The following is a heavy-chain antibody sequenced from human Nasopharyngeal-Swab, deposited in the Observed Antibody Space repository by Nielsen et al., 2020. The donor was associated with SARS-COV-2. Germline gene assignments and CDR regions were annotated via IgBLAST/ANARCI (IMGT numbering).Heavy chain of an antibody. J-gene: IGHJ4*02. CDR3: ARLESSSWYWSY. CDR2: IKQDGSEK. Sequence: GGSLRLSCAASGSTFSSYWMSWVRQAPGKGLEWVANIKQDGSEKYYVDSVKGRFTISRDNAKNSLYLQMNSLRAEDTAVYYCARLESSSWYWSYWGQGTLVTVSS. CDR1: GSTFSSYW. D-gene: IGHD6-13*01. V-gene: IGHV3-7*01.